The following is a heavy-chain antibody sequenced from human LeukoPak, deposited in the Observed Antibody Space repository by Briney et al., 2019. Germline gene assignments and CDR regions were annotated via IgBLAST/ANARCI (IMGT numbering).Heavy chain of an antibody. J-gene: IGHJ4*02. CDR1: GYTFTGYY. V-gene: IGHV1-2*06. CDR3: ARGSGGWYKFDY. D-gene: IGHD6-19*01. CDR2: INPNSGGT. Sequence: ASVKVSCKASGYTFTGYYMHWVRQAPGQGLEWMGRINPNSGGTNYAQKFQGRVTMTRDTSISTAYMELSRLRSDDTAVYYCARGSGGWYKFDYWGRGTLVTVSS.